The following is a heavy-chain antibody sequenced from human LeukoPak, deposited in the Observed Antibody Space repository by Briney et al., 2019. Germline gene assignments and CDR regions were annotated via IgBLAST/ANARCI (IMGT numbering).Heavy chain of an antibody. D-gene: IGHD3-22*01. J-gene: IGHJ4*02. CDR1: GGSISSSRYY. Sequence: PSQTLSLTCTVSGGSISSSRYYWNWIRQHPGKGLEWIGFTFYSGSTYHNPSLKSRLTISVDTSKNQFSLKLSSVTAADTAVYYCARFDSSGYYYFDYWGQGTLVTVSS. V-gene: IGHV4-31*03. CDR3: ARFDSSGYYYFDY. CDR2: TFYSGST.